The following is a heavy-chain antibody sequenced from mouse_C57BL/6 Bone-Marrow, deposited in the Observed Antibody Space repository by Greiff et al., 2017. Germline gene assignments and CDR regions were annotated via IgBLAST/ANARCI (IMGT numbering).Heavy chain of an antibody. V-gene: IGHV5-4*01. J-gene: IGHJ2*01. D-gene: IGHD2-3*01. CDR3: ARDPPYDGPFDY. CDR1: GFTFSSYA. CDR2: ISDGGSYT. Sequence: EVKLMESGGGLVKPGGSLKLSCAASGFTFSSYAMSWVRQTPEKRLEWVATISDGGSYTYYPDNVKGRFTISRDNAKNNLYLQMSHLKSEDTAMYYCARDPPYDGPFDYWGQGTTLTVSS.